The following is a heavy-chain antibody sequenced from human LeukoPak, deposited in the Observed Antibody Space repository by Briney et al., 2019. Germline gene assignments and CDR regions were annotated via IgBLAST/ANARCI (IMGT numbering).Heavy chain of an antibody. CDR2: IDERGGA. CDR3: GIFYDGSMD. CDR1: GGSIGFSS. J-gene: IGHJ4*02. D-gene: IGHD3-10*01. Sequence: SETLSLTCAVYGGSIGFSSWKWFRQSPGKGLQWIGEIDERGGAKYNPSLKTQVTLSMDTSKGQVSLRLDSVTAADTAVYYCGIFYDGSMDCGRGTLVTVSS. V-gene: IGHV4-34*06.